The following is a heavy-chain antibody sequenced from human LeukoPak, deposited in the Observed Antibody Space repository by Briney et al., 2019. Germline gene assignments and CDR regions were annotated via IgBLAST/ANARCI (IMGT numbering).Heavy chain of an antibody. CDR3: ASGDRGYSYDDYYNYMDV. CDR1: GGTFSSYA. J-gene: IGHJ6*03. V-gene: IGHV1-69*13. Sequence: SVKVPCKASGGTFSSYAISWVRQAPGQGLEWMGGIIPIFGTANYAQKFQGRVTITADESTSTAYMELSSLRSEDTAVYYCASGDRGYSYDDYYNYMDVWGKGTTVTVSS. CDR2: IIPIFGTA. D-gene: IGHD5-18*01.